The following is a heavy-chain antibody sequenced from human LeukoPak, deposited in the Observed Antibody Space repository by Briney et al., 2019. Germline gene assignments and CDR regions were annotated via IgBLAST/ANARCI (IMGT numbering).Heavy chain of an antibody. CDR2: IYSSGNT. J-gene: IGHJ4*02. CDR1: GGSISNGNYY. Sequence: PSETLSLTCTVSGGSISNGNYYWSWIRQPAGKGLEWIGRIYSSGNTIYNPSLESRVTISLDKSKSQFSLRLNSVTAADTAVYYCAREISDTYYDILTGYLVRWTACDHWGQGSQVTVSS. CDR3: AREISDTYYDILTGYLVRWTACDH. D-gene: IGHD3-9*01. V-gene: IGHV4-61*02.